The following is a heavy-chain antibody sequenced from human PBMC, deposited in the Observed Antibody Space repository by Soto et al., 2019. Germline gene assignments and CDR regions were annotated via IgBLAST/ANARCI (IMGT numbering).Heavy chain of an antibody. CDR3: AREGVMGGTLLY. CDR1: GSITSDF. CDR2: IYISGST. V-gene: IGHV4-4*07. J-gene: IGHJ4*02. D-gene: IGHD3-16*01. Sequence: QVQLRESGPGLVRPSETLSLICNVSGSITSDFWTWIRQPAGKGLEWIGRIYISGSTNYNPSLRSRVTMSIDTSRNQFSLRLSSVTAADTAIYFCAREGVMGGTLLYWGPGTLVPSPQ.